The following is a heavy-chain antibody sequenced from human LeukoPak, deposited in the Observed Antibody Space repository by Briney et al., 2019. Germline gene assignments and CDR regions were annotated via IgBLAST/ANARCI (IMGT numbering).Heavy chain of an antibody. CDR3: AACGGDCYSYWFDP. CDR2: IYYSGST. J-gene: IGHJ5*02. V-gene: IGHV4-59*11. Sequence: SETLSLTCTVSGGSISSHHWSWIRQPPGKGLEWIGYIYYSGSTNYNPSLKSRVTISVDTSKNQFSLKLSSVTAADTAVYYCAACGGDCYSYWFDPWGQGTLVTVSS. CDR1: GGSISSHH. D-gene: IGHD2-21*02.